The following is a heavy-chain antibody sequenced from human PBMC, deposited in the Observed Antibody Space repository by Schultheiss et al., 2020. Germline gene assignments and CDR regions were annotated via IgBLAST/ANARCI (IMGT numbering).Heavy chain of an antibody. CDR3: AHSLGSYYYDSSGYYYVHLFDP. J-gene: IGHJ5*02. D-gene: IGHD3-22*01. Sequence: SGPTLVKPTQTLTLTCTFSGFSLSTSGVGVGWIRQPPGKALEWLALIYWDDDKRYSPSLKSRLTITKDTSKNQVVLTMTNMDPVDTATYYCAHSLGSYYYDSSGYYYVHLFDPWGQGTLVTVSS. CDR1: GFSLSTSGVG. V-gene: IGHV2-5*02. CDR2: IYWDDDK.